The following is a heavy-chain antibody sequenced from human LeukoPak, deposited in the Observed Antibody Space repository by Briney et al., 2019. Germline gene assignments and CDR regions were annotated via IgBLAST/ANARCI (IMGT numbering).Heavy chain of an antibody. J-gene: IGHJ3*02. Sequence: KESGPSLVKPTQTLTLTCAFSGFSLTTRGVGVGWIRQPPGKALEWLALIYWDDDKRYSPSLKSRLTITKDTSKKQVVLTVTNSDPVDTATYYCARLAYYDNSGSSRPFDIWGQGTRVTVSS. D-gene: IGHD3-22*01. CDR1: GFSLTTRGVG. V-gene: IGHV2-5*02. CDR2: IYWDDDK. CDR3: ARLAYYDNSGSSRPFDI.